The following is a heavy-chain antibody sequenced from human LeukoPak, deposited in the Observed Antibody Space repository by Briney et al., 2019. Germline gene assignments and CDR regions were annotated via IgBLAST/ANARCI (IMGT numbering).Heavy chain of an antibody. CDR2: ISSSSSYI. Sequence: PGGSLRLSCAASGFTFSSYSMNWVRQAPGKGLEWVSSISSSSSYIYSADSVKGRFTISRDNAKNSLYLEMNSLRAEDTAVYYCARDLDNFDYWGQGTLVTVSS. D-gene: IGHD3-9*01. CDR1: GFTFSSYS. J-gene: IGHJ4*02. CDR3: ARDLDNFDY. V-gene: IGHV3-21*01.